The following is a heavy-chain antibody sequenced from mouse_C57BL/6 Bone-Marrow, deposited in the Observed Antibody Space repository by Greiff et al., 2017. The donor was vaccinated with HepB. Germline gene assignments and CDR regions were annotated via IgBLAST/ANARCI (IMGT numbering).Heavy chain of an antibody. V-gene: IGHV1-39*01. CDR3: ARRRGYDVGAMDY. CDR2: INPNYGHT. J-gene: IGHJ4*01. CDR1: GYSFTENN. D-gene: IGHD2-2*01. Sequence: EVKLVESGPELVKPGASVKISCKASGYSFTENNIPCLKQSNRKILSLIFVINPNYGHTSYSNKFKGKATLTVEPSSSTAYMQLNSLTSEDSAVYYCARRRGYDVGAMDYWGQGTSVTVSS.